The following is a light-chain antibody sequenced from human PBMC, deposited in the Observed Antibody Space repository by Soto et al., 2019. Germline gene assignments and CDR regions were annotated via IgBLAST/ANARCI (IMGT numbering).Light chain of an antibody. CDR2: TDA. V-gene: IGLV1-44*01. CDR3: VAWDDSLSGWV. Sequence: QSVLTQPPSASATPGQRVTISCSGSNSNIGRNSVYWFQQFPGMAPRLLIYTDAQRPSGVPDRFSGSRSGTSASLAISGLQSDDEADFYCVAWDDSLSGWVFGGGTKLTVL. J-gene: IGLJ3*02. CDR1: NSNIGRNS.